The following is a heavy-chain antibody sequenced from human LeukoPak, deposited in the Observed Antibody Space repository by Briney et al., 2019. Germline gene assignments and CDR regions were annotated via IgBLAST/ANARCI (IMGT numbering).Heavy chain of an antibody. D-gene: IGHD3-10*01. V-gene: IGHV3-23*01. J-gene: IGHJ3*02. Sequence: GGSLRLSCAASGFTVSSNYMSWVRQAPGKGLEWVSGISGSGGTTYYADSVKGRFTISRDNSKNTLSLQMNSLRAEDTALYYCAKYISGSYYSGAFDIWGQGTMVTVSS. CDR2: ISGSGGTT. CDR1: GFTVSSNY. CDR3: AKYISGSYYSGAFDI.